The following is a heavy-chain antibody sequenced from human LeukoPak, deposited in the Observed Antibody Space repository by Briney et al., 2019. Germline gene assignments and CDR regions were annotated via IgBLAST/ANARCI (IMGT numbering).Heavy chain of an antibody. D-gene: IGHD5-18*01. V-gene: IGHV4-39*07. Sequence: IGSIYYSGSTYYNPSLKSRVTISVDTSKNQFSLKLSSVTAADTAVYYCARTGGYSYGAIDYWGQGTLVTVSS. CDR3: ARTGGYSYGAIDY. J-gene: IGHJ4*02. CDR2: IYYSGST.